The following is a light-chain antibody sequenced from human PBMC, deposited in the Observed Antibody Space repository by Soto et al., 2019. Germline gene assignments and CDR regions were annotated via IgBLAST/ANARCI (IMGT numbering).Light chain of an antibody. V-gene: IGKV1-27*01. CDR3: QKYDTAPLT. J-gene: IGKJ4*01. Sequence: DTELTKSPSSLSASLGDRVIITCRASRDISNYLAWYQQKPGQVPRLLISGASTLHSGVPSRFSGSGSGTDFTLTITSLQPEDIATYFCQKYDTAPLTFGGGTKG. CDR2: GAS. CDR1: RDISNY.